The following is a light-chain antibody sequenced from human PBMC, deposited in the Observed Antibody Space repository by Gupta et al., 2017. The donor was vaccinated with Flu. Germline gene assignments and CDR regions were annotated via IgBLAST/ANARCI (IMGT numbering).Light chain of an antibody. V-gene: IGLV3-19*01. CDR2: GKN. CDR3: YCRATSGDHLGV. J-gene: IGLJ3*02. CDR1: SLRNFY. Sequence: SSELTQDPAVSVALGQTVRITCQGDSLRNFYASWYQQKPGQAPLLVIDGKNNRPSGIPDRFSFSSSGNTAYLTLTGAQAEDEAEDDCYCRATSGDHLGVFGGGTKVTVL.